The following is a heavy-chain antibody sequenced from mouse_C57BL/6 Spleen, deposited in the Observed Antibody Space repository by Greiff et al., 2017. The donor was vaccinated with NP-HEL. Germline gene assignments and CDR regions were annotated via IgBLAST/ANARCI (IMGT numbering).Heavy chain of an antibody. Sequence: VKLQESGAELVRPGTSVKVSCKASGYAFTNYLIEWVKQRPGQGLEWIGVINPGSGGTNYNEKFKGKATLTADKSSSTTYMQLSSLTSEDSAVDFCARGDWDDYWGQGTTLTVSS. V-gene: IGHV1-54*01. D-gene: IGHD4-1*01. CDR2: INPGSGGT. CDR3: ARGDWDDY. CDR1: GYAFTNYL. J-gene: IGHJ2*01.